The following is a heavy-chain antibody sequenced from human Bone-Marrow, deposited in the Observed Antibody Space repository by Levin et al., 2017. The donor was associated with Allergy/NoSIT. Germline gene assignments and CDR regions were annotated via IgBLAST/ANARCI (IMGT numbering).Heavy chain of an antibody. J-gene: IGHJ4*02. CDR1: GFTFSGFG. Sequence: GGSLRLSCAASGFTFSGFGMHWVRQAPGKGLEWVAVIWYDGSNKYYADSVKGRFSISRDNSKNTLDLQMNSLRAEDTAVYHCARGRGGDYGGNSGQFDYWGQGTLVTVSS. CDR2: IWYDGSNK. CDR3: ARGRGGDYGGNSGQFDY. D-gene: IGHD4-23*01. V-gene: IGHV3-33*01.